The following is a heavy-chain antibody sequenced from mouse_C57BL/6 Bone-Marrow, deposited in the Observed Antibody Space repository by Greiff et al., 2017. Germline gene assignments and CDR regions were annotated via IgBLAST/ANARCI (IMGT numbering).Heavy chain of an antibody. CDR1: GYTFTSYW. Sequence: VQLQQPGAELVRPGSSVKLSCKASGYTFTSYWMDWVKQRPGQGLEWIGNIYPSDSETHYNQKFTDKATLTVDKSSSTAYMQLSSLTSEDSAVYYCARSDGYPIFDYWGQGTTLTVSS. CDR3: ARSDGYPIFDY. CDR2: IYPSDSET. D-gene: IGHD2-3*01. J-gene: IGHJ2*01. V-gene: IGHV1-61*01.